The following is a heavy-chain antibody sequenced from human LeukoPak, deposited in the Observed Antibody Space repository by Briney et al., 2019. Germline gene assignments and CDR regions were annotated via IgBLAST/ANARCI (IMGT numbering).Heavy chain of an antibody. CDR3: AKELEGVTMIVADY. D-gene: IGHD3-22*01. V-gene: IGHV3-23*01. CDR1: GFTVSSNY. J-gene: IGHJ4*02. CDR2: ISGSGGST. Sequence: GGSLRLSCAASGFTVSSNYMSWVRQAPGKGLEWVSAISGSGGSTYYADSVKGRFTISRDNSKNTLYLQMNSLRAEDTAVYYCAKELEGVTMIVADYWGQGTLVTVSS.